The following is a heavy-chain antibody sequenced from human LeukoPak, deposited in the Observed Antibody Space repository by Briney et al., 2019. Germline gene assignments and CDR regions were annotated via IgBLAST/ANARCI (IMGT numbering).Heavy chain of an antibody. J-gene: IGHJ4*02. CDR2: INQYESEK. CDR1: GFTFSSNW. Sequence: GILRLSCAASGFTFSSNWMSWVRQAPGKGLEWVANINQYESEKYYVDSVKGRFTISRDNAKNSLYLQMNSLRVEDTAMYYCAMGDYFDYWGQGTLVTVSS. V-gene: IGHV3-7*01. CDR3: AMGDYFDY.